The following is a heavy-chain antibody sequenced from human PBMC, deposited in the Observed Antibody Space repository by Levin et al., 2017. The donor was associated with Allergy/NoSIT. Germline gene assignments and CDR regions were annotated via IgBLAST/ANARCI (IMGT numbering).Heavy chain of an antibody. CDR2: ISYDGSDK. Sequence: SCAVSGFTFSSYGIHWVRQAPGKGLEWVAVISYDGSDKYYADSVKGRFTISRDNSKNTLFLQMNSLRAEDTAVYYCARQDSGYDSNWFDPWGQGTLVTVSS. J-gene: IGHJ5*02. D-gene: IGHD5-12*01. CDR1: GFTFSSYG. CDR3: ARQDSGYDSNWFDP. V-gene: IGHV3-30*03.